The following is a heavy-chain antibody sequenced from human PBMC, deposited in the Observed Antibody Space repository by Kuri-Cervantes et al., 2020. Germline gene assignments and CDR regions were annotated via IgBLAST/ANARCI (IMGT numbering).Heavy chain of an antibody. V-gene: IGHV4-59*12. Sequence: SETLSLTCTVSGGSITNFYWSWIRQPPGRGLGWIGYIYYSGSTNYNPSLKSRVTISVDTSKNQFSLKLNSVTAADTAVYYCARGKQGPRCFDLWGRGTLVTVSS. CDR3: ARGKQGPRCFDL. J-gene: IGHJ2*01. CDR2: IYYSGST. CDR1: GGSITNFY.